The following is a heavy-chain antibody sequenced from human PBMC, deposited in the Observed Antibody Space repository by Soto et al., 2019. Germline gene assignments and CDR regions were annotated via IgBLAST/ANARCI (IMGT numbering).Heavy chain of an antibody. J-gene: IGHJ3*02. CDR3: AREENDAFDI. CDR1: GGSFSGYY. Sequence: SETLSLTCAAYGGSFSGYYWSWIRQPPGKGLEWIGEINHSGSTNYNPSLKSRVTISVDTSKNQFSLKLSSVTAADTAVYYCAREENDAFDIWGQGTMVTVSS. CDR2: INHSGST. V-gene: IGHV4-34*01.